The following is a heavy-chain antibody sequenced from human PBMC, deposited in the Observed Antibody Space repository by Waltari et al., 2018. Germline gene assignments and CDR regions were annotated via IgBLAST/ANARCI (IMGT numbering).Heavy chain of an antibody. CDR1: GYTFTSYD. CDR3: ARGYCSGGSCYPLYYYYYMDV. Sequence: QVQLVQSGAEVKKPGASVKVSCKASGYTFTSYDINWVRQATGQGLEWMGWMNPNSGNTGYAQKFQGRVTMTRNTSISTAYMELSSLRSEDTAVYYCARGYCSGGSCYPLYYYYYMDVWGKGTTVTVSS. V-gene: IGHV1-8*01. J-gene: IGHJ6*03. CDR2: MNPNSGNT. D-gene: IGHD2-15*01.